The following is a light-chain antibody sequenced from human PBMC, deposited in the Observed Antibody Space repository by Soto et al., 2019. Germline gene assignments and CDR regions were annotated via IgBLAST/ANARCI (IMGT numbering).Light chain of an antibody. CDR3: SSYTSSSTWL. Sequence: QSALTQPASVSGSPGQSITISCTGTSSDVGAYNYVSWYQQHPGKAPKLMIYEVSSRPSGVSNRFSGSKSANTASLTISELQAGDEADYYCSSYTSSSTWLFGGGTKLTVL. CDR1: SSDVGAYNY. V-gene: IGLV2-14*03. J-gene: IGLJ3*02. CDR2: EVS.